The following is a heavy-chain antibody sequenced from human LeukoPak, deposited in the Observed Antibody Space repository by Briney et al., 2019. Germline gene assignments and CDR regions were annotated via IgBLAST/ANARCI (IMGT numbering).Heavy chain of an antibody. J-gene: IGHJ4*02. V-gene: IGHV4-39*01. Sequence: PSETLSLTCTVSGGSISSSSYYWGWIRQPPGKGLEWIGSIYYSGSTYYNPSLRSQVTISVDTSKNQFSLKLSSVTAADTAVYYCARAIRDGYNNNYYFDYWGQGTLVTVSS. CDR1: GGSISSSSYY. CDR3: ARAIRDGYNNNYYFDY. D-gene: IGHD5-24*01. CDR2: IYYSGST.